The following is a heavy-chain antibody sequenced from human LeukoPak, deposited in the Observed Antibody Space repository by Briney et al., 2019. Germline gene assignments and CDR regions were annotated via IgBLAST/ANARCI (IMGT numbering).Heavy chain of an antibody. J-gene: IGHJ4*02. CDR1: GFTFSSYW. D-gene: IGHD3-3*01. Sequence: GGSLRLSCAASGFTFSSYWMSWVRQAPGKGLEWVANIKQDGSEKYYVDSVKGRFTISRDNAKNSLYLQMNSLRAEDTAVYYCAKDNRITIFGVVIYGGADYWGQGTLVTVSS. CDR3: AKDNRITIFGVVIYGGADY. V-gene: IGHV3-7*03. CDR2: IKQDGSEK.